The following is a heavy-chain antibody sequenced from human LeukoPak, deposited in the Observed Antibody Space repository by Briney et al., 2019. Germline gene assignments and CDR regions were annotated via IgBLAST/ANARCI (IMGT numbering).Heavy chain of an antibody. CDR3: TTDPGMITFGGLDY. D-gene: IGHD3-16*01. Sequence: GGSLRLSCAASGFTFSNAWMSWVRQAPGKGLEWVGRIKSKTDGGTTDYAAPVKGRFTISRDDSKNTLYLQMNSLKTEDTAVYYCTTDPGMITFGGLDYWGQGTLVTVSS. J-gene: IGHJ4*02. CDR2: IKSKTDGGTT. V-gene: IGHV3-15*01. CDR1: GFTFSNAW.